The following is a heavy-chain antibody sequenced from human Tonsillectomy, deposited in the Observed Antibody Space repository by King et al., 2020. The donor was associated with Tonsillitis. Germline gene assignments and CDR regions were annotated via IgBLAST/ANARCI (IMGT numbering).Heavy chain of an antibody. J-gene: IGHJ4*02. CDR3: AKALRYRVVTLSYFDY. V-gene: IGHV3-23*04. CDR2: ISGSGGST. Sequence: VQLVESGGGLVQPGGSLRLSCAASGFTFSSYAMSWVRQAPGKGLEWVSAISGSGGSTYYADTVKGRFTISRDNSKNTLYLQMNSLRAEDTAVYYCAKALRYRVVTLSYFDYWGQGTLVTVSS. D-gene: IGHD1-26*01. CDR1: GFTFSSYA.